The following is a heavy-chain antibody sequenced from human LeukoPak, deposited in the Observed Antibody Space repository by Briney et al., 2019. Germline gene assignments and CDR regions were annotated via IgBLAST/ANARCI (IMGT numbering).Heavy chain of an antibody. J-gene: IGHJ4*02. D-gene: IGHD3-22*01. Sequence: PGRSLRLSCAASGFTFSSYAMHWVRQAPGKGMEWVAVISYDGSNKYYADSVKGRFTISRDNSKNTLYLQMNSLRAEDTAVYYCAKELYYDSSGYPSAFDYWGQGTLVTVSS. V-gene: IGHV3-30*04. CDR2: ISYDGSNK. CDR1: GFTFSSYA. CDR3: AKELYYDSSGYPSAFDY.